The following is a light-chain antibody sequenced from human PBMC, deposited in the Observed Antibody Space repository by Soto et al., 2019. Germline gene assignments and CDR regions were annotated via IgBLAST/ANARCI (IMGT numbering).Light chain of an antibody. CDR1: QSVSSN. CDR3: HQRNIWPPVT. CDR2: GAF. J-gene: IGKJ5*01. Sequence: IVCTRAACTLSLSPGERATLSCRASQSVSSNLAWYQQKPGQAPRLLIYGAFNRAAGIPARFSGSGSGTDFTLTISSLEPEDSAVYYCHQRNIWPPVTLGQGTRLEIK. V-gene: IGKV3-11*01.